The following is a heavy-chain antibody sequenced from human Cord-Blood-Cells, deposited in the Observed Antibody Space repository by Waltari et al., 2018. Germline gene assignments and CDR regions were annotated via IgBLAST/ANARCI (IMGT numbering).Heavy chain of an antibody. D-gene: IGHD2-15*01. CDR1: GYTLTELS. J-gene: IGHJ3*02. CDR2: FDPEDGET. V-gene: IGHV1-24*01. Sequence: QVQLVQSGAEVKKPGASVKVSCKVSGYTLTELSMHWVRQAPGKGLEWMGGFDPEDGETIYEQHFQGRVTMTEDTSTDTAYMELSSLRSEDTAVYYCATPYCSGGSCYSDAFDIWGQGTMVTVSS. CDR3: ATPYCSGGSCYSDAFDI.